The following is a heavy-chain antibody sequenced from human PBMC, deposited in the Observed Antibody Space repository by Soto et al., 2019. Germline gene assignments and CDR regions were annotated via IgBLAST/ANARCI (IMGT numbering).Heavy chain of an antibody. CDR3: ARQSGTFSHFDY. Sequence: SETLSLTCTVSGDSISTYHWSWIRQPPGKGLEWIGYIYNSGSTNYNPSLKSRVTIAVDTSKNQFSLKLSSVTAADTAVYYCARQSGTFSHFDYWGQGTPVTVSS. D-gene: IGHD3-3*01. CDR1: GDSISTYH. J-gene: IGHJ4*02. CDR2: IYNSGST. V-gene: IGHV4-59*08.